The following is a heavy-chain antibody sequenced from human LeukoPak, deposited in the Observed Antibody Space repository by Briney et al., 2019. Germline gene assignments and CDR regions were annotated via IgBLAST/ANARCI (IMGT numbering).Heavy chain of an antibody. D-gene: IGHD2-2*01. V-gene: IGHV3-23*01. CDR1: GFTFSSYA. J-gene: IGHJ6*03. CDR2: IRGSGGST. CDR3: ANLRSGLNEYCSGSTCYNYYYYYMDV. Sequence: GGSLRLSCAASGFTFSSYAMSWVRQAPGKGLEWVSGIRGSGGSTYYADSVKGRFTISRDNSKNTLYLQMSSLRAEDTAVYYCANLRSGLNEYCSGSTCYNYYYYYMDVWGKGTTVTVSS.